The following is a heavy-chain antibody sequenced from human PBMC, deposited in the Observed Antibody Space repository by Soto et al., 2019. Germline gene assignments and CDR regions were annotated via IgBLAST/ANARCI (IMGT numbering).Heavy chain of an antibody. CDR2: VSSTGST. J-gene: IGHJ4*02. CDR3: ARHLYGSGVVGQH. CDR1: GASITQYY. D-gene: IGHD3-10*01. Sequence: SETLSLTCTVSGASITQYYWNWIRQSPGKGLEWIVSVSSTGSTVYSPSLTSRVTVSLDTSKNQFSLTLSSVTAADTAVYYCARHLYGSGVVGQHWGQGTLVTVS. V-gene: IGHV4-59*08.